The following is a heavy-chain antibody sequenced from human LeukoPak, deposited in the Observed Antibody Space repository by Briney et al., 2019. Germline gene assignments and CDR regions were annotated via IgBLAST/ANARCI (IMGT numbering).Heavy chain of an antibody. Sequence: SETLSLTCAVSGYSISSGYYWGWIRQPPGKGLEWIGTIYHSGSTYYNPSLKSRVTISIDTSKNQFSLKLSSVTAADTAVYYCARVLPYYYDSSGYYYFDYWGQGTLVTVSS. J-gene: IGHJ4*02. CDR1: GYSISSGYY. V-gene: IGHV4-38-2*01. CDR3: ARVLPYYYDSSGYYYFDY. CDR2: IYHSGST. D-gene: IGHD3-22*01.